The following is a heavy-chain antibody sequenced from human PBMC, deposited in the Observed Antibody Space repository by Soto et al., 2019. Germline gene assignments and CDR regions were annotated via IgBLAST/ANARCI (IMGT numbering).Heavy chain of an antibody. D-gene: IGHD6-13*01. J-gene: IGHJ5*02. CDR2: TYYRSKWYN. Sequence: SQTLSLTCAISGDSVSSNSAAWNLIRQSPSRGLEWLGRTYYRSKWYNDYAVSVKSRITINPDTSKNQFSLQLNSVTPEDTAVYYCAREGIAAAGMVGWFDPWGQGTLVTVSS. CDR1: GDSVSSNSAA. CDR3: AREGIAAAGMVGWFDP. V-gene: IGHV6-1*01.